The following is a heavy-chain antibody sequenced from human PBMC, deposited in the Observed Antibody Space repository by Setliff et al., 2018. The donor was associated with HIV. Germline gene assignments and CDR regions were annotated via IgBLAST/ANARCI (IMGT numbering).Heavy chain of an antibody. CDR3: ARMGSRGVAQPLLYHFEY. CDR2: INAYNGNT. V-gene: IGHV1-18*01. J-gene: IGHJ4*02. CDR1: GYTFASYG. D-gene: IGHD2-2*02. Sequence: VKVSCKASGYTFASYGISWVRQAPGQGLEWMGWINAYNGNTHYAQKLQGRVTMTTDTSTSTAYMELRSLRSDDTAVYYCARMGSRGVAQPLLYHFEYWGQGTLVTVSS.